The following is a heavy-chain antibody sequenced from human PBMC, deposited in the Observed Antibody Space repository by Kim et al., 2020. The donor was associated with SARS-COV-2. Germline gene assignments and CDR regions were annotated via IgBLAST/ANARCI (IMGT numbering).Heavy chain of an antibody. CDR1: GGSFSGYY. D-gene: IGHD2-15*01. J-gene: IGHJ6*01. CDR2: INHSGST. V-gene: IGHV4-34*01. CDR3: ERGYCSGGSCCYYYYYYG. Sequence: SETLSLTCAVYGGSFSGYYWSWIRQPPGKGLEWIGEINHSGSTNYNPSLKSRVTISVDTSKNQFSLHLSSVTAADTDVNSCERGYCSGGSCCYYYYYYG.